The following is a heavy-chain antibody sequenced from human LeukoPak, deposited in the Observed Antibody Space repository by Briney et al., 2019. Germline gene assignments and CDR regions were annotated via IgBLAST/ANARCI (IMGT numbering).Heavy chain of an antibody. V-gene: IGHV3-74*01. Sequence: GGSLRLSCAASGFTFSSYWMHWVRQAPGKGLVWVSRINSDGSGTTYADSVKGRFTISRDNAKNTLFLQMNSLRAEDTAVYYCASGISSGWYSPGIDYWGQGTLVTVSS. J-gene: IGHJ4*02. CDR2: INSDGSGT. CDR3: ASGISSGWYSPGIDY. CDR1: GFTFSSYW. D-gene: IGHD6-19*01.